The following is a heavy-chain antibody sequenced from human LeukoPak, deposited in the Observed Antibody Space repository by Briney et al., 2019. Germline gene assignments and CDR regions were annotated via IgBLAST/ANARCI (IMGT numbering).Heavy chain of an antibody. CDR2: ISYDGSNK. Sequence: GGSLRLSCAASGFTFSSYGMHWVRQAPGKGLEWVAVISYDGSNKYYADSVKGRFTISRDNSKNTLYLQMNSLRAEDTAVYYCARVRQQPDYWGQGTLVTVSS. V-gene: IGHV3-30*03. D-gene: IGHD6-13*01. CDR3: ARVRQQPDY. CDR1: GFTFSSYG. J-gene: IGHJ4*02.